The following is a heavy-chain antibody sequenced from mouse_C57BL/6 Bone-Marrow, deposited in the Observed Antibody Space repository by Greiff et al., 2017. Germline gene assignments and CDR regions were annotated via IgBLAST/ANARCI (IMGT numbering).Heavy chain of an antibody. CDR3: ARSTTVVATDY. Sequence: VQLQQPGAELVKPGASVKLSCKASGYTFTSYWMHWVKQRPGQGLEWIGMIHPNSGSTNYNEKFKSKATLTVDKSSSTAYMQLSSLTSEDSAVYDCARSTTVVATDYWGQGTTLTDSS. V-gene: IGHV1-64*01. CDR1: GYTFTSYW. D-gene: IGHD1-1*01. CDR2: IHPNSGST. J-gene: IGHJ2*01.